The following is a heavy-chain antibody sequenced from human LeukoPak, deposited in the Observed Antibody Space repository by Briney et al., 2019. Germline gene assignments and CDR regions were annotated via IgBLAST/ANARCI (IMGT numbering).Heavy chain of an antibody. Sequence: SETLSLTCTVSGGFVSSSSYYWGWIRQPPGKGLEWIGSIYYSGSTYYNPSLKSRVTISVDTSKNQFSLKLSSVTAADTAVYYCAREKTGYCSGGSCYGDYYYYMDVWGKGTTVTVSS. J-gene: IGHJ6*03. CDR3: AREKTGYCSGGSCYGDYYYYMDV. V-gene: IGHV4-39*07. CDR1: GGFVSSSSYY. CDR2: IYYSGST. D-gene: IGHD2-15*01.